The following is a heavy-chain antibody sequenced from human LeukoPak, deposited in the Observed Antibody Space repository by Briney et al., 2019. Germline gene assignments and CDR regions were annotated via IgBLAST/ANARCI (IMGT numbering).Heavy chain of an antibody. D-gene: IGHD3-3*02. CDR3: ARGRAATSNFDY. V-gene: IGHV3-30*03. Sequence: PGGSLRLSCAASGFTFSSHAMSWVRQAPGKGLEWVAVISYDGSNKSYADSVKGRFTISRDNSKNTLYLQMNSLRAEDTAVYYCARGRAATSNFDYWGQGTLVTVSS. CDR1: GFTFSSHA. J-gene: IGHJ4*02. CDR2: ISYDGSNK.